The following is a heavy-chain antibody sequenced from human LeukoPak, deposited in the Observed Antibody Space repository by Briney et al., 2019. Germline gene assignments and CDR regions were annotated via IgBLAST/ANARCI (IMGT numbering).Heavy chain of an antibody. V-gene: IGHV3-23*01. CDR1: GFTFSSYS. CDR3: AKGPRTVRFGDRHKGMFDY. Sequence: PGGSLRLSCAASGFTFSSYSMNWVRQAPGKGLEWVSSISGSGGSTYYADSVKGRFTISRDNSKNTLYLQMNSLRVEDTAVYYCAKGPRTVRFGDRHKGMFDYWGQGTLVTVSS. J-gene: IGHJ4*02. CDR2: ISGSGGST. D-gene: IGHD3-10*01.